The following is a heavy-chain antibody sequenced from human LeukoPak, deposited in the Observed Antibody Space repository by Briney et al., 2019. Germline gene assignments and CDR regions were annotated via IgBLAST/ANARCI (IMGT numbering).Heavy chain of an antibody. CDR1: GGSFSGYY. J-gene: IGHJ4*02. V-gene: IGHV3-20*04. D-gene: IGHD3-22*01. Sequence: PSETLSLTCAVYGGSFSGYYWSWIRQPPGKGLEWVSGFNWRGGSTGYADSVKGRFTISRDNAKNSLYLQMNSLRAEDTAFYYCARDLYYYDSSGYYLGYWGQGTLVTVSS. CDR2: FNWRGGST. CDR3: ARDLYYYDSSGYYLGY.